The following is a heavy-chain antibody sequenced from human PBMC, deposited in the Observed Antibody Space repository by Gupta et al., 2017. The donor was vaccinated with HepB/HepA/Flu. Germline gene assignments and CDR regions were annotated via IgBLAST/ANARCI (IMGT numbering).Heavy chain of an antibody. CDR2: INASGQTT. CDR3: TKDDY. J-gene: IGHJ4*02. Sequence: EVQLVASGGGLVQPGGSLRLSCAASGFTFSNSAMHWVRQAPGKGLEWVSDINASGQTTFYADSVKGRFIISRDNVKNSLFLQMNRLRDDDTAIYYCTKDDYWGQGTLVTVSS. V-gene: IGHV3-48*02. CDR1: GFTFSNSA.